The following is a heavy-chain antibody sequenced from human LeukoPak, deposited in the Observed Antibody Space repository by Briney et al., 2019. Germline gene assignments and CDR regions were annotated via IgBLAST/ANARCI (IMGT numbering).Heavy chain of an antibody. Sequence: SVKVSCKASGGTFSSYAISWVRQAPGQGLEWMGRIIPIFGTANYAQKFQGRVTITTDESMSTAYMELSSLRSEDTAVYYCARDGKYYYDSSGYSSIDYWGQGTLVTVSS. CDR3: ARDGKYYYDSSGYSSIDY. CDR1: GGTFSSYA. CDR2: IIPIFGTA. J-gene: IGHJ4*02. D-gene: IGHD3-22*01. V-gene: IGHV1-69*05.